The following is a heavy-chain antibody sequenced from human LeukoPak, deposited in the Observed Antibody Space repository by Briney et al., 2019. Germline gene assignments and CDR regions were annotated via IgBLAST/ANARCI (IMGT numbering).Heavy chain of an antibody. CDR3: ARGLDYYGSGSPKSKGYYYYYYMDV. V-gene: IGHV4-39*07. Sequence: SETLSLTCTVSGGSISSSSYYWGWIRQPPGKGLEWIGSIYYSGSTYYNPSLKSRVTISVDTSKNQFSLKLSSVTAADTAVYYCARGLDYYGSGSPKSKGYYYYYYMDVWGKGTTVTVSS. J-gene: IGHJ6*03. CDR2: IYYSGST. CDR1: GGSISSSSYY. D-gene: IGHD3-10*01.